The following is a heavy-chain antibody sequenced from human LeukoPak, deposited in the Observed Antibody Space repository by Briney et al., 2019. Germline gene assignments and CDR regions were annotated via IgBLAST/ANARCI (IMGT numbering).Heavy chain of an antibody. CDR1: GYTFTSYG. J-gene: IGHJ5*02. D-gene: IGHD6-13*01. CDR3: ARRLSTWSEGWFDP. CDR2: MNPNNGGT. Sequence: ASVKVSCKASGYTFTSYGISWVRQAPGQGLEWMGWMNPNNGGTNYAQKFQGRVTMTRDTSISTAYMELSRLRSDDTALYYCARRLSTWSEGWFDPWGQGTLVTVSS. V-gene: IGHV1-2*02.